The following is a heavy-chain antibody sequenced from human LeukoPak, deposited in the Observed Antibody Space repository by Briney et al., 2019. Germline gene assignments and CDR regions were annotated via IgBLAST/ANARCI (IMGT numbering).Heavy chain of an antibody. D-gene: IGHD2-21*02. J-gene: IGHJ4*02. V-gene: IGHV3-23*01. CDR2: VGGGGDYT. Sequence: GGSLRLSCAASGFTFTSYVMSWVRQAPGKGLEWGASVGGGGDYTYYSDSVKGRFTISRDNSENTVYLQMKSLRAEDTAVYYCVRRTASDFWGQGALVTVSS. CDR3: VRRTASDF. CDR1: GFTFTSYV.